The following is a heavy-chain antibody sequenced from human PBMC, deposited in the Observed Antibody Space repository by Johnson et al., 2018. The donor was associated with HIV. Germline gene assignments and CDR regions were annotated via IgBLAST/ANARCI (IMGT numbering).Heavy chain of an antibody. D-gene: IGHD6-6*01. CDR2: ISYDGSNK. Sequence: QVQLVESGGGVVQPGRSLRLSCAASGFTFSNYAMDWVRQAPVKGLEWVAFISYDGSNKHYADSVKGRFTISRDNSKNTLYLQMNSLRAEDTAVYYCAKVAYSSSYLDAFDIWGQGTMVTVSS. CDR3: AKVAYSSSYLDAFDI. CDR1: GFTFSNYA. V-gene: IGHV3-30*18. J-gene: IGHJ3*02.